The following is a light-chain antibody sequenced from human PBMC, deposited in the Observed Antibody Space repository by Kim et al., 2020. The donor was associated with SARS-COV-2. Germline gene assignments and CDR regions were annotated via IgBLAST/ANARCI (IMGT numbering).Light chain of an antibody. V-gene: IGLV6-57*01. CDR3: QSYDTDIVV. Sequence: GKPVTVSCARSSGSIASTYVQWYQQRPGSPPITVIYQDDQRPSGVPDRFSASIDSSSNSASLTISGLQAEDEAHYYCQSYDTDIVVFGGGTQLTVL. J-gene: IGLJ2*01. CDR2: QDD. CDR1: SGSIASTY.